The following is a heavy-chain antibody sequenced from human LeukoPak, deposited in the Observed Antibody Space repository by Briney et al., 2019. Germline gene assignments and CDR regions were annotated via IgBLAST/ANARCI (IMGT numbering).Heavy chain of an antibody. CDR1: GFTFSGSA. Sequence: GGSLRLSCAASGFTFSGSAMHWVRQASGKGLEWVGRIRSKANSCATAYAASVKGRFTISRDDSKNTAYLQMNSLKTEDTAVYYCTRPRLQQDAFDIWGQGTMVTVSS. CDR2: IRSKANSCAT. CDR3: TRPRLQQDAFDI. J-gene: IGHJ3*02. V-gene: IGHV3-73*01. D-gene: IGHD5-18*01.